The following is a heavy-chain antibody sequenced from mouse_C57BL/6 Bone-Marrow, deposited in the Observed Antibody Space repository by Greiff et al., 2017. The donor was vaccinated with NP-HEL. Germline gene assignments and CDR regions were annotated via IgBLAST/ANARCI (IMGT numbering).Heavy chain of an antibody. CDR2: IDPSDSYT. CDR1: GYTFTSYW. Sequence: QVQLKESGAELVMPGASVKLSCKASGYTFTSYWMHWVKQRPGQGLEWIGEIDPSDSYTNYNQKFKGKSTLTVYKSSSTAYMQLSSLTSEDSAVYYCASGDGYYYWGQGTTLTVSS. J-gene: IGHJ2*01. V-gene: IGHV1-69*01. CDR3: ASGDGYYY. D-gene: IGHD2-3*01.